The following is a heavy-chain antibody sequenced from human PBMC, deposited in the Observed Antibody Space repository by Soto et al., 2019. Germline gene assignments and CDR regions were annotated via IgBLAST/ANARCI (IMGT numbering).Heavy chain of an antibody. CDR1: GFTFSDYY. V-gene: IGHV3-11*01. CDR3: ARDDGFDDSSGQREYYFDY. Sequence: PGGSLRLSCAASGFTFSDYYMSWIRQAPGKVLEWVSYISSSGSTIYYADSVKGRFTISRDNAKNSLYLQMNSLRAEDTAVYYCARDDGFDDSSGQREYYFDYWGQGTLVTV. D-gene: IGHD3-22*01. CDR2: ISSSGSTI. J-gene: IGHJ4*02.